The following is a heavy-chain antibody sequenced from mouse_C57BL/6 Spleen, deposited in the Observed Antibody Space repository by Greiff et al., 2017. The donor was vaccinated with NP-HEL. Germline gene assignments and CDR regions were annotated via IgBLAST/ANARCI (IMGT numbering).Heavy chain of an antibody. CDR1: GFTFSSYG. CDR2: ISSGGSYT. D-gene: IGHD3-2*02. CDR3: ASLLDSSGPPWFAY. Sequence: EVNVVESGGDLVKPGGSLKLSCAASGFTFSSYGMSWVRQTPDKRLEWVATISSGGSYTYYPDSVKGRFTISRDNAKNTLYLQMSSLKSEDTAMYYCASLLDSSGPPWFAYWGQGTLVTVSA. J-gene: IGHJ3*01. V-gene: IGHV5-6*01.